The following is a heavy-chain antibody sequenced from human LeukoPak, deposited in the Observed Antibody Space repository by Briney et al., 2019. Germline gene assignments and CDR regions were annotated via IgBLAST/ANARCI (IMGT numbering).Heavy chain of an antibody. V-gene: IGHV3-48*02. CDR2: ISTGGSTT. Sequence: GGSLRLSCAASEFAFSTYNMNWVRQAPGKGLEWVSYISTGGSTTYYADSVKGRFTISRDNVENSLYLQMNSLRDEDTAVYYCARVAAGYSVNYFDYWGQGTLVTVSS. D-gene: IGHD4-23*01. CDR1: EFAFSTYN. CDR3: ARVAAGYSVNYFDY. J-gene: IGHJ4*02.